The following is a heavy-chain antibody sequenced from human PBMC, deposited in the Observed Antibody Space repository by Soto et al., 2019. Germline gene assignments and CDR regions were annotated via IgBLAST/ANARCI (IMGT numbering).Heavy chain of an antibody. CDR3: ARARGAGYAWFREVYMDV. J-gene: IGHJ6*03. Sequence: QVQLVQSGAEVKKPGDSVKVSCKASGYTFTSYGISWVRQAPGQGLEWMGWISAYNGNTNYAQKLQGRVTMPTDTSTSKAYMELRSLRSDDTAVYYCARARGAGYAWFREVYMDVWGKGTTVTVSS. D-gene: IGHD3-10*01. CDR1: GYTFTSYG. V-gene: IGHV1-18*01. CDR2: ISAYNGNT.